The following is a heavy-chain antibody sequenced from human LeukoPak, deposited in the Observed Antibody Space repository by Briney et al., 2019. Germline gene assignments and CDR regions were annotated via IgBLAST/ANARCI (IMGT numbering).Heavy chain of an antibody. CDR3: ARDLRTGIYYYMDV. Sequence: GRSLRLSCAASGFTFSSYAMHWVRQAPGKGLEWVAVISYDGSNKHYADSVKGRFTISRDNSKNTLYLQMNSLRAEDTAVYYCARDLRTGIYYYMDVWGKGATVTVSS. V-gene: IGHV3-30*01. J-gene: IGHJ6*03. CDR1: GFTFSSYA. D-gene: IGHD1-14*01. CDR2: ISYDGSNK.